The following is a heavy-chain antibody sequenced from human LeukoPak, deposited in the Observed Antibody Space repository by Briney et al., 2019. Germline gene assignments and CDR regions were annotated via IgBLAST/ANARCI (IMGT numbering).Heavy chain of an antibody. CDR3: SRQVGTRGSPFDY. J-gene: IGHJ4*02. CDR1: GYNFTNYW. CDR2: IYPGDFDT. Sequence: GESLKISCKGSGYNFTNYWIGWVRQMPGKGLEWMGIIYPGDFDTRYSPSFQGQVTISADKSISTAYLQWSSLKASDTAIYYCSRQVGTRGSPFDYWGQGTLVTVSS. D-gene: IGHD1-26*01. V-gene: IGHV5-51*01.